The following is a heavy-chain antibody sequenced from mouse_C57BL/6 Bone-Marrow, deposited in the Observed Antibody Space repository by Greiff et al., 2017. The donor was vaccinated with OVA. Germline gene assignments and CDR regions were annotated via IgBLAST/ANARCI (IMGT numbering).Heavy chain of an antibody. CDR2: IWGGGST. CDR1: GFSLTSYG. CDR3: AKQDSNYPYYYAMDY. D-gene: IGHD2-5*01. Sequence: VKVVESGPGLVAPSQSLSITCTVSGFSLTSYGVDWVRQPPGKGLEWLGVIWGGGSTNYNSALMSRLSISKDNSKSQVFLKMNSLQTDDTAMYYCAKQDSNYPYYYAMDYWGQGTSVTVSS. J-gene: IGHJ4*01. V-gene: IGHV2-9*01.